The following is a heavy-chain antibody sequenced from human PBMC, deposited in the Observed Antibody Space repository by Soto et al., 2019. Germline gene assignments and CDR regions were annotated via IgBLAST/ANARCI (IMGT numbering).Heavy chain of an antibody. CDR3: ARVRAVYSNYVLIWFAP. D-gene: IGHD4-4*01. CDR1: GYTFTSYD. V-gene: IGHV1-8*01. J-gene: IGHJ5*02. CDR2: MNPNSGNT. Sequence: GPVKVSCKASGYTFTSYDINWVRQATGQGLEWMGWMNPNSGNTGYAQKFQGRVTMTRNTSISTAYMELSSLRSEDTAVYYCARVRAVYSNYVLIWFAPWGQGTLVTVSS.